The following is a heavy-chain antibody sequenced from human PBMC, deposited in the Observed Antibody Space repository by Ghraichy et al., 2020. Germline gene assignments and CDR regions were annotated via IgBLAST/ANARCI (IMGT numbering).Heavy chain of an antibody. D-gene: IGHD5-24*01. J-gene: IGHJ4*02. CDR1: GFTFSSYW. CDR2: VKQDEGEK. Sequence: GGSLRLSCAASGFTFSSYWMSWVRQAPGKGLEWVAIVKQDEGEKYYINPVKGRFTISRDNAKQSVYLQMNSLRAEDTAVYYCVTWGSDGYNVVGDFWGQGTLITVSS. V-gene: IGHV3-7*03. CDR3: VTWGSDGYNVVGDF.